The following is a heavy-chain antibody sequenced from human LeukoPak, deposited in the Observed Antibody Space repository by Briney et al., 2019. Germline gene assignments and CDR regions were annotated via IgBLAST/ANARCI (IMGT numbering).Heavy chain of an antibody. Sequence: PGGSLRLSCVASGFSFTNYDIHWVRQAPGRGLEWVAVTSLDGSNKLYTDTVRGRFIISRDNSKNTVYLQMDSLRAEDTAVYYRARDLTLGKPDYLDHWGQGTLVTVSS. CDR1: GFSFTNYD. CDR2: TSLDGSNK. CDR3: ARDLTLGKPDYLDH. J-gene: IGHJ4*02. V-gene: IGHV3-30-3*01. D-gene: IGHD7-27*01.